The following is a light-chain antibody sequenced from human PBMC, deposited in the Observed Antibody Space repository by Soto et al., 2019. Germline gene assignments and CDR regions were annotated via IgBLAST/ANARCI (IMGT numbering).Light chain of an antibody. CDR3: QQRRNWPLT. V-gene: IGKV3-11*01. CDR2: DAS. CDR1: QSVGNS. J-gene: IGKJ4*01. Sequence: EIVLTQSPDTLSLSPGERATLSXRVSQSVGNSVAWYQQKPGQAPRLVIYDASKRATGIPARFSGSGSGTDFTLSISSLEPEDFAVYSCQQRRNWPLTFGGGTNLEIK.